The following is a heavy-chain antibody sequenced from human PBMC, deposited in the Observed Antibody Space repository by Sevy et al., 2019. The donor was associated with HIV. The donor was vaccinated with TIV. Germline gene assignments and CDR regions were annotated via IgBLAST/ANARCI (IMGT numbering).Heavy chain of an antibody. CDR2: ISGSGGST. CDR1: GFTFSSYA. CDR3: AKKYCSSTSCVMDV. V-gene: IGHV3-23*01. D-gene: IGHD2-2*01. Sequence: GGSLRLSCAPSGFTFSSYAMSWVRQAPGEGLEWVSTISGSGGSTYYTDSVKGRFTISRDNSKKTLYLQMNSLRAEDTAVYYCAKKYCSSTSCVMDVWGQGTTVTVSS. J-gene: IGHJ6*02.